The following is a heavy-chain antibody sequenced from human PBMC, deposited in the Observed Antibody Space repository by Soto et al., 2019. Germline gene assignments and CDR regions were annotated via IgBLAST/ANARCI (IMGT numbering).Heavy chain of an antibody. CDR1: GITFSSYS. D-gene: IGHD5-18*01. Sequence: EVQLVESGGGLVQPGESLRLSCTASGITFSSYSMNWVRQAPGKGLEWLSYISSSKTTYADSVKGRFTISRDNAKNSVELQMNSLRDEDTAVYYCVGDQDVHTPMVHGNYWGRGTRVTVSS. V-gene: IGHV3-48*02. CDR3: VGDQDVHTPMVHGNY. CDR2: ISSSKTT. J-gene: IGHJ4*02.